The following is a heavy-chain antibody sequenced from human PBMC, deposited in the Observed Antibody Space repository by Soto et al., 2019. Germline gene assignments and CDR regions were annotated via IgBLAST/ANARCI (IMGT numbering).Heavy chain of an antibody. J-gene: IGHJ5*02. Sequence: GGSLRLSCAASGFSIDDFDMHWARQAPGKGLEWVSSISWDSGKSGYAGSVTGRCSVSRDNAKNSLFLQMSSLKPEDTAFYFCAKDNPGSDGYYESTGFEPWGQGTLVTVSS. CDR3: AKDNPGSDGYYESTGFEP. CDR1: GFSIDDFD. CDR2: ISWDSGKS. V-gene: IGHV3-9*01. D-gene: IGHD5-18*01.